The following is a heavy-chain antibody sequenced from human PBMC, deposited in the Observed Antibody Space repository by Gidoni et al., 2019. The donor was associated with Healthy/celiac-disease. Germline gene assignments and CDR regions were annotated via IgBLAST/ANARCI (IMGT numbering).Heavy chain of an antibody. D-gene: IGHD3-3*01. V-gene: IGHV3-30-3*01. CDR1: GLPFSSYA. CDR3: ARGWGGYLDYYGMDV. CDR2: ISYDGSNK. Sequence: QVQLVESGGGVVQPGRSLSISCAASGLPFSSYAMHWVRQAPGKGLEWGAVISYDGSNKYYADSVKGRFTISRDNSKNTLYLQMNSLRAEDTAVYYCARGWGGYLDYYGMDVWGQGTTVTVSS. J-gene: IGHJ6*02.